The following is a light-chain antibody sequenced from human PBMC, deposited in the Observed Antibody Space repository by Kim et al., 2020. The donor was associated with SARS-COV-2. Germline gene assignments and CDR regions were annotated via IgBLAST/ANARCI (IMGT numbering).Light chain of an antibody. CDR1: SLRSYY. Sequence: SSELTQDPAVSVALGQTVRITCQGDSLRSYYASWYQQKPGQAPVLVIYGKNNRPSGIPDRFSGSSSGNTASLTITGAQAEDEADNYCNSRDSSGNHLVVFGGGTQLTVL. V-gene: IGLV3-19*01. J-gene: IGLJ2*01. CDR3: NSRDSSGNHLVV. CDR2: GKN.